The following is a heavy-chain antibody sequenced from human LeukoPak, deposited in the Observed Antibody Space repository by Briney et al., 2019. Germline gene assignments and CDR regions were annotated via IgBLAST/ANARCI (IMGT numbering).Heavy chain of an antibody. J-gene: IGHJ4*02. V-gene: IGHV3-11*01. CDR2: ISTSAGTI. CDR3: ARDAIDSSGFDFDY. D-gene: IGHD3-22*01. CDR1: GFTFSDYY. Sequence: GESLSLSCAASGFTFSDYYMTWIRQAPGKGLEWISYISTSAGTIYYADSVKGRLTISRDNAKNSLYLQMNSLRAEDTAVYYCARDAIDSSGFDFDYWGQGTLVTVSS.